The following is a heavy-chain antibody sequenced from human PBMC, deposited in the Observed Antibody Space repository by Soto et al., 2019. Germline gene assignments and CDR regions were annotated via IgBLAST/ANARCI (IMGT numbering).Heavy chain of an antibody. D-gene: IGHD3-10*01. V-gene: IGHV4-34*01. CDR3: ARVGFKSFGELLERWFDP. CDR2: INHSEST. CDR1: GGSFSGYY. J-gene: IGHJ5*02. Sequence: SETLSLTCAVYGGSFSGYYWSWIRQPPGKGLEWIGEINHSESTNYNPSLKSRVTISVDTSKNQFSLKLSSVTAADTAVYYCARVGFKSFGELLERWFDPWGQGTLVT.